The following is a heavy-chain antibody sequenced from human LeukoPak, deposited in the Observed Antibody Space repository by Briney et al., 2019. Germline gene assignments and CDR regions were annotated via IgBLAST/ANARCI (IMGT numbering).Heavy chain of an antibody. J-gene: IGHJ6*02. V-gene: IGHV1-69*04. D-gene: IGHD3-22*01. CDR2: IIVVFGRA. CDR1: GGTFTSYA. Sequence: ASVKVSSKASGGTFTSYAISWVRQAPGQGLEWMGRIIVVFGRANYAEKFQGRVTITADKSTSTAYMELSSLRSADTAVYYCASTLYYYDSSGYYYGMNAWGQGTTVTVSS. CDR3: ASTLYYYDSSGYYYGMNA.